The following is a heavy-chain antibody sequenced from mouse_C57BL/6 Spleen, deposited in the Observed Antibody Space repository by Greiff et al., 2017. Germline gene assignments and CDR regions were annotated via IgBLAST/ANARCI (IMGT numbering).Heavy chain of an antibody. D-gene: IGHD2-5*01. J-gene: IGHJ1*03. V-gene: IGHV3-1*01. CDR1: GYSITSGYD. Sequence: EVQLVESGPGMVKPSQSLSLTCPVTGYSITSGYDWHWIRHFPGNKLEWMGYISYSGSTNYNPSLKSRISITHDTSKNHFFLKLNSVTTEDTATYYCARVGDSNYGYFDVWGTGTTVTVSS. CDR3: ARVGDSNYGYFDV. CDR2: ISYSGST.